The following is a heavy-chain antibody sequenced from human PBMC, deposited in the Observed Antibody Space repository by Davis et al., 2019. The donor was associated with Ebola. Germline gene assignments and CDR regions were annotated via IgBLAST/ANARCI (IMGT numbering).Heavy chain of an antibody. CDR3: ARMPRYGDSYYFDY. J-gene: IGHJ4*02. Sequence: SVNVSCKASGGTFSSYAISWVRQAPGQGLEWMGGIIPIFGTANYAQKFQGRVTITADESTSTAYMELSSLRSEDTAVYYCARMPRYGDSYYFDYWGQGTLVTVSS. CDR2: IIPIFGTA. D-gene: IGHD4-17*01. V-gene: IGHV1-69*13. CDR1: GGTFSSYA.